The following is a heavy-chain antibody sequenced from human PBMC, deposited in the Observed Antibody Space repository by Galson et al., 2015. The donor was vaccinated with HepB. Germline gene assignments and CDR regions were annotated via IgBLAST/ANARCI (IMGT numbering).Heavy chain of an antibody. Sequence: SLRLSCAASGFSFTDFAMHWVRQAPGTGLEWVAIIPYDGKHQYYADSVRGRFTISRDISKKTLYLQMHNLKAEDTAIYYCARDPDDTEGYYMTFEYWGQGTLVSVSS. V-gene: IGHV3-30*04. CDR2: IPYDGKHQ. D-gene: IGHD1-26*01. J-gene: IGHJ4*02. CDR1: GFSFTDFA. CDR3: ARDPDDTEGYYMTFEY.